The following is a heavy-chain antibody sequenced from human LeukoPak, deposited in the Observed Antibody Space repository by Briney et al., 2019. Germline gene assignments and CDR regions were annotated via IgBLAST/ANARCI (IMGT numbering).Heavy chain of an antibody. V-gene: IGHV1-18*01. J-gene: IGHJ6*02. CDR2: ISAYNGNT. D-gene: IGHD2-2*01. CDR3: ARVPAAMGYYYYYGMDV. CDR1: GYTFTSYG. Sequence: ASVKVSCKASGYTFTSYGISWVRQAPGQGLEWMGWISAYNGNTNYAQKLQGRVTKTTDTSTSTAYMELRSLRSDDTAVYYCARVPAAMGYYYYYGMDVWGQGTTVTVSS.